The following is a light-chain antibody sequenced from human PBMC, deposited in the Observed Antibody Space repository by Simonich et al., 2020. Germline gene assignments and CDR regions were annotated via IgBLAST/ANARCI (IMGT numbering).Light chain of an antibody. V-gene: IGLV9-49*01. CDR3: GADHGSGSNFVV. J-gene: IGLJ2*01. CDR2: VGTGGIVG. CDR1: SGYSNYK. Sequence: QPVLTQPPSASASLGASVTLTCTLSSGYSNYKVDWYQQRPGKGPRFVMRVGTGGIVGSKGDGIPDRFSVLGSGLNLYLTSKNIQEEDESDYHCGADHGSGSNFVVFGGGTKLTVL.